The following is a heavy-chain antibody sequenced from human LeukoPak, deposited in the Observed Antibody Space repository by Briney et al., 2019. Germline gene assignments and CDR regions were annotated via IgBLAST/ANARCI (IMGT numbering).Heavy chain of an antibody. CDR1: GGSISSYY. CDR2: IFYSGST. J-gene: IGHJ5*02. V-gene: IGHV4-59*01. CDR3: ARDLKGYSSSWRLNWFDP. D-gene: IGHD6-13*01. Sequence: SETLSLTCTVSGGSISSYYWSWIRQPPGKGLEWIGYIFYSGSTNYNPSLKSRVTMSVDTSKNQFSLKLSSVTAADTAVYYCARDLKGYSSSWRLNWFDPWGQGTLVTVSS.